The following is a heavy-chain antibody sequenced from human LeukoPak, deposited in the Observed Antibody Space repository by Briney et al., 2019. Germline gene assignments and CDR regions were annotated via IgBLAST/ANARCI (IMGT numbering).Heavy chain of an antibody. D-gene: IGHD2-2*02. Sequence: SETLSLTCALSGGYVSVYYWSWIRQPPGKGLELIGYTYYSGSTDYNPSLKSRVTISIDASKNQFSLKVSSVTAADTAVYYCARLSAIRGSYYAVDVWGQGTTVTVSS. CDR3: ARLSAIRGSYYAVDV. J-gene: IGHJ6*02. CDR2: TYYSGST. CDR1: GGYVSVYY. V-gene: IGHV4-59*02.